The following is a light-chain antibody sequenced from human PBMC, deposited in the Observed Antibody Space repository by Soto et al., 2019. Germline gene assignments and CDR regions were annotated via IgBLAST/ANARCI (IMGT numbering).Light chain of an antibody. CDR2: DAS. V-gene: IGKV3-11*01. J-gene: IGKJ1*01. CDR1: QSVSSY. CDR3: QQRSNWPPEGT. Sequence: EIVLTQSPATLSLSPGERATLSCRASQSVSSYLAGYQQKPGQAPRLLIYDASNRATGIPARFSGSGSGTDVTLTISSLEPEYFAVYYCQQRSNWPPEGTFGQGTKVEIK.